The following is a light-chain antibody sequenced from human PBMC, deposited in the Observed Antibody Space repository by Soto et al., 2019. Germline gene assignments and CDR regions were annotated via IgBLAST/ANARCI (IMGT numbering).Light chain of an antibody. J-gene: IGLJ3*02. V-gene: IGLV2-14*01. CDR2: EVS. CDR1: SSDVGAYNF. Sequence: QSALTQPASVSGSPGQSITISCTGTSSDVGAYNFVSWYQQHPGKVPRLIMYEVSNRPSGVSNRLSGSKSGNTASLTISGLQADDEADYYCCSYTSSSIRVFGGGTKLTVL. CDR3: CSYTSSSIRV.